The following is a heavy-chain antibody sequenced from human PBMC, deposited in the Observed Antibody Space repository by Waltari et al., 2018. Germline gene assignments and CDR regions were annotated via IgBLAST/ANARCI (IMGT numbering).Heavy chain of an antibody. CDR1: GGSIPRTSHY. V-gene: IGHV4-39*01. CDR2: MSYSGAT. J-gene: IGHJ3*01. D-gene: IGHD5-12*01. CDR3: ATYIGASVGTAAFDV. Sequence: QLQLQESGPGLVKPSEPLSLPCSVSGGSIPRTSHYWGWIRQPPGQGLEWIGTMSYSGATYSSPSLKSRVTISRDTSKNQLSLKLGSVTAADTAVYYCATYIGASVGTAAFDVWGQGTMVTVSS.